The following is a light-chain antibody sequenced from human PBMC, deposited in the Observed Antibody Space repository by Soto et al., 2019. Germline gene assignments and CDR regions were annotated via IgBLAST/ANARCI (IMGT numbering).Light chain of an antibody. CDR1: QSVNGN. CDR2: VAS. CDR3: QQYNVWPLT. Sequence: EIVMTQSPVTLSVSPGDRATLSCRASQSVNGNLAWYQQKPGQTPKLLIYVASTRATGIPARFSGSGSGTEFTLTISSLQSEDFAAYYCQQYNVWPLTFGGGTKVEFK. J-gene: IGKJ4*01. V-gene: IGKV3-15*01.